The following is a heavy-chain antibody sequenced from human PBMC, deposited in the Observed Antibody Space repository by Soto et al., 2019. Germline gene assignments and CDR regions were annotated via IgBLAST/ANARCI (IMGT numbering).Heavy chain of an antibody. V-gene: IGHV4-59*01. J-gene: IGHJ6*03. Sequence: QVQLQESGPGLVKPSETLSLTCTVSGGSISSYYWSWIRQPPGKGLEWIGYIYYSGSTNYNPSLKSRVTISVDTSKNQFSLKLSSVTAADTAVYYCARARGAGRGYYYYMDVWGKGTTVTVSS. CDR1: GGSISSYY. D-gene: IGHD1-1*01. CDR2: IYYSGST. CDR3: ARARGAGRGYYYYMDV.